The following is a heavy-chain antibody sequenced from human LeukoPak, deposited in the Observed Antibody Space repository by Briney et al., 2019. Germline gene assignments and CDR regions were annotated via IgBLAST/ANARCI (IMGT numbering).Heavy chain of an antibody. J-gene: IGHJ6*03. V-gene: IGHV4-61*02. CDR1: GGSISSGSYY. CDR3: AREDPYYYYYMDV. CDR2: IYTSGTT. Sequence: SQTLSLTCTVSGGSISSGSYYWSWIRQPAGKGLEWIGRIYTSGTTNYNPSLKSRVTISIDTSKNHFSLKLSSVTAADTAVYYCAREDPYYYYYMDVWGKGTTVTVSS.